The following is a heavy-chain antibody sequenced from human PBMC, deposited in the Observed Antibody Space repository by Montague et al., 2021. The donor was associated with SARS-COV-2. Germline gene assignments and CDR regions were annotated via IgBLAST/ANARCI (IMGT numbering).Heavy chain of an antibody. CDR3: ARGSSGYYTPRPFDY. Sequence: CAISGDSVSSNSAAWNWIRQSPLRGLEWLGRTYYRSKWYNDYAVXVKSRITINPDTSKNQFSLQLNSVTPEDTAVYYCARGSSGYYTPRPFDYWGQGTLVTVSS. CDR1: GDSVSSNSAA. D-gene: IGHD3-22*01. J-gene: IGHJ4*02. V-gene: IGHV6-1*01. CDR2: TYYRSKWYN.